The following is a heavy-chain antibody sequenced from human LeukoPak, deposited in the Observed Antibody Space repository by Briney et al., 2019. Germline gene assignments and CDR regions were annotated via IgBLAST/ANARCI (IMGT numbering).Heavy chain of an antibody. V-gene: IGHV3-74*01. CDR1: GFSFSNYW. CDR2: INSDGRYT. Sequence: GGSLRLSCVASGFSFSNYWKYWGRQAPGKGLVWVSRINSDGRYTDYADSAKGRFTISRDNAKDTLYLQMNSLRADDTAVYYCARADNWQSGGAWGQGTLVTVSS. J-gene: IGHJ5*02. CDR3: ARADNWQSGGA. D-gene: IGHD1-1*01.